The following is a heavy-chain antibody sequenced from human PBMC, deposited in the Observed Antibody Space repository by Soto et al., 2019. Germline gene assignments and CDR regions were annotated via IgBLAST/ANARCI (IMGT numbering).Heavy chain of an antibody. J-gene: IGHJ3*02. CDR3: ARLYELGDAFDI. Sequence: SETLSLTCTVSGGSISSSSYYWGWIRQPPGKGLEWIGSIYYSGSTYYNPSLKSRVTISVDTSKNQFSLKLSSGTAADTAVYYCARLYELGDAFDIWGQGTMVTVSS. CDR2: IYYSGST. D-gene: IGHD7-27*01. V-gene: IGHV4-39*01. CDR1: GGSISSSSYY.